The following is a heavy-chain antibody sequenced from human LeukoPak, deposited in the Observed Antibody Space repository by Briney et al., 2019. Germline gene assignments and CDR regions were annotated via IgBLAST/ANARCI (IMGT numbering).Heavy chain of an antibody. CDR3: ARDSHKGF. Sequence: GGSLRLSCAASGFTVSTNYMSWVRQAPGKGLEWVSVLYSGGSAYYADSLRGRFTISRDNSRNTLYLQMNSLRVEDTAVYYCARDSHKGFWGQGALVTVSS. J-gene: IGHJ4*02. V-gene: IGHV3-66*01. CDR2: LYSGGSA. CDR1: GFTVSTNY.